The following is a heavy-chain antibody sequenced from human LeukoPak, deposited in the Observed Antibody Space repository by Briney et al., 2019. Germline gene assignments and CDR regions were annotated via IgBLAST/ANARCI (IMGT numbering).Heavy chain of an antibody. CDR2: IYYSGST. D-gene: IGHD6-6*01. Sequence: PSETLSLTCTVSGGSISSYYWSWIRQPPGKGLEWIGYIYYSGSTNYNPSLKSRVTISVDTSKNQFSLKLSSVTAADTAVYYCARDRQLVLNSGPIYYYYYGMDVWGQGTTVTVSS. CDR3: ARDRQLVLNSGPIYYYYYGMDV. CDR1: GGSISSYY. V-gene: IGHV4-59*12. J-gene: IGHJ6*02.